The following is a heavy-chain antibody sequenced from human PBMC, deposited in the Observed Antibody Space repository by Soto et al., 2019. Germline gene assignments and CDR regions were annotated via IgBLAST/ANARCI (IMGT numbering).Heavy chain of an antibody. Sequence: PGESLKISCKGSGYSFTYYWIAWVRQMPGKGLEYMGIIYPSDSDTRYSPSFQGQVTISADKSTNTAYLQWSSLKASDTAMYYCARHGFYGDYSSNYFDPWGQGTLVTVSS. D-gene: IGHD4-17*01. J-gene: IGHJ5*02. CDR3: ARHGFYGDYSSNYFDP. V-gene: IGHV5-51*01. CDR2: IYPSDSDT. CDR1: GYSFTYYW.